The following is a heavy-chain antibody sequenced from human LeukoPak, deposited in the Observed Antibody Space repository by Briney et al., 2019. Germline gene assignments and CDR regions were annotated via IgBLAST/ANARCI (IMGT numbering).Heavy chain of an antibody. CDR1: GDSISSRTYY. J-gene: IGHJ3*02. CDR3: ARGNYDILAGYAFDI. V-gene: IGHV4-39*07. CDR2: IYYSGRT. D-gene: IGHD3-9*01. Sequence: PSGTLSLTCTVSGDSISSRTYYWGWIRQPPGKGLEWIGSIYYSGRTYYNPSLKSRVTISLDTSNNQFSLKLSSVTAADTAVYYCARGNYDILAGYAFDIWGQGTMVTVSS.